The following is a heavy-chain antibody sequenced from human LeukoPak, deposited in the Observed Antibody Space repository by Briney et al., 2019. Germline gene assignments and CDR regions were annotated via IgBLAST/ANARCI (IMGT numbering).Heavy chain of an antibody. D-gene: IGHD6-13*01. CDR2: IIPIIGTP. CDR1: GGTFSSNV. Sequence: SVKVSCTASGGTFSSNVISWVRQAPGQGLEWMGRIIPIIGTPDYAQKFQGRVSITANKYTNTAYMELTSLKYDDTAAYYCASAGGSSWYVSLYYWGQGTLVTVSS. CDR3: ASAGGSSWYVSLYY. V-gene: IGHV1-69*04. J-gene: IGHJ4*02.